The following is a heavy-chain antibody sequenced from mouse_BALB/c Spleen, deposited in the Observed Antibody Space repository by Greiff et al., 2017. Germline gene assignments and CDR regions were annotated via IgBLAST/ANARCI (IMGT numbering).Heavy chain of an antibody. J-gene: IGHJ1*01. CDR2: INPYNGAT. D-gene: IGHD2-1*01. CDR1: GYSFTGYY. Sequence: VQLQQSGPELVKPGASVKISCKASGYSFTGYYMHWVKQSHVKSLEWIGRINPYNGATSYNQNFKDKASLTVDKSSSTAYMELHSLTSEDSAVYYCARFGNYRYLDVWGAGTTVTVSS. V-gene: IGHV1-31*01. CDR3: ARFGNYRYLDV.